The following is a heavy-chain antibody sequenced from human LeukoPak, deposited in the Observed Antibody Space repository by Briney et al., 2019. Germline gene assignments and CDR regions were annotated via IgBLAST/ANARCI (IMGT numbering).Heavy chain of an antibody. CDR3: ARGQTRDTAMGDGAFDI. J-gene: IGHJ3*02. CDR1: GFTVSSNY. Sequence: PGGSLRLSCAASGFTVSSNYMSWVRQAPGKGLEWVSVIYSGGSTYYADSVEGRFTISRDNSKNTLYLQMNSLRAEDTAVYYCARGQTRDTAMGDGAFDIWGQGTMVTVSS. V-gene: IGHV3-53*01. CDR2: IYSGGST. D-gene: IGHD5-18*01.